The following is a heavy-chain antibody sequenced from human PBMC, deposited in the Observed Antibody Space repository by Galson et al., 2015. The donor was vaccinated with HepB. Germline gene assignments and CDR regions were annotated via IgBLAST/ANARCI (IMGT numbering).Heavy chain of an antibody. V-gene: IGHV3-30*18. Sequence: SLRLSCAASGFTFSTCAMHWVRQAPGKGLEWVAGKAHDGRYIYYGDSVKGRFTISRDNSKNTLYLQMDSLRAEDTAIFYCAKGDSSAWPYCFDSWGQGTLVTVSS. CDR1: GFTFSTCA. D-gene: IGHD6-19*01. CDR2: KAHDGRYI. J-gene: IGHJ4*02. CDR3: AKGDSSAWPYCFDS.